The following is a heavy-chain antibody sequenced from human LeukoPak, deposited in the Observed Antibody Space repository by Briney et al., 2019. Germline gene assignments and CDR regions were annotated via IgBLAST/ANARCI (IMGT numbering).Heavy chain of an antibody. J-gene: IGHJ5*02. Sequence: GGSLRLSCAASGFTFSSYAMHWVRQAPGKGLEWVAVISYDGSNKYYADSVKGRFTISRDNSKNTLYLQMNSLRAEDTAVYYCAKVGAVAAKGWFDPWGQGTLVTVSS. V-gene: IGHV3-30-3*01. CDR1: GFTFSSYA. CDR2: ISYDGSNK. CDR3: AKVGAVAAKGWFDP. D-gene: IGHD6-19*01.